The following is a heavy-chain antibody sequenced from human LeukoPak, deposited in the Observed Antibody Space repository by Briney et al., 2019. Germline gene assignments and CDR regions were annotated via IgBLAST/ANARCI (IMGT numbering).Heavy chain of an antibody. CDR1: GYTFTGYY. CDR3: ARDLRDILTAWDAFDI. Sequence: EASVKVSCKASGYTFTGYYMHWVRQAPGQGLEWMGWVNPDSGDTHYQQKFQGRVTMTRDTSIITVYMELSSLRSDDTAVYYCARDLRDILTAWDAFDIWGQGTMVTVSS. D-gene: IGHD3-9*01. CDR2: VNPDSGDT. V-gene: IGHV1-2*02. J-gene: IGHJ3*02.